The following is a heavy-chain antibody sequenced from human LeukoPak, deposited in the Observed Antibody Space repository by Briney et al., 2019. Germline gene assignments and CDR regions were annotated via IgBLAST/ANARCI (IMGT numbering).Heavy chain of an antibody. Sequence: PGGSLRLSCAASGFTFNSYAMTWVRQAPGKGLEWVSTISGAGSATQYADSVKGRFTISRDNAKNSLFLQMNSLTAEDTAVYYCGRGALGQQQLAFDIWGQGTLVTVSS. D-gene: IGHD6-13*01. CDR1: GFTFNSYA. CDR3: GRGALGQQQLAFDI. J-gene: IGHJ3*02. CDR2: ISGAGSAT. V-gene: IGHV3-21*01.